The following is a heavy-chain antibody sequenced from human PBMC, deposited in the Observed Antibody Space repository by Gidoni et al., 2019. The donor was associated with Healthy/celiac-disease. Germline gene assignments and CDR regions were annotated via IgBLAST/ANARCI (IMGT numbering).Heavy chain of an antibody. CDR1: GGSFSGYY. V-gene: IGHV4-34*01. CDR2: INHSGST. Sequence: QVQLQQWGAGLLKPSETLSLTCAVYGGSFSGYYWSWIRQPPGKGLEWIGEINHSGSTNYNPSLKSRVTISVDTSKNQFSLKLSSVTAADTAVYYCARAICSSTSCSYNWFDPWGQGTLVTVSS. J-gene: IGHJ5*02. D-gene: IGHD2-2*01. CDR3: ARAICSSTSCSYNWFDP.